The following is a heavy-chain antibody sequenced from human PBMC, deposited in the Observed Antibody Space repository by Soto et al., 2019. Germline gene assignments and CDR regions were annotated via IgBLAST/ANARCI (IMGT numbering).Heavy chain of an antibody. V-gene: IGHV5-51*01. D-gene: IGHD6-13*01. Sequence: PGESLKISCKGSGYSFTSYWIGWVRQMPGKGLEWMGIIYPGDSDTRYGPSFQGQVTISADKSISTAYLQWSSLKASDTAMYYCATRVQDPGKYYYGMDVWGQGTTVTVSS. J-gene: IGHJ6*02. CDR1: GYSFTSYW. CDR3: ATRVQDPGKYYYGMDV. CDR2: IYPGDSDT.